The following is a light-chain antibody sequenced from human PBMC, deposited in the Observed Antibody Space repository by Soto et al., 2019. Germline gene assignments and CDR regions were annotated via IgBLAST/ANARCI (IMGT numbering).Light chain of an antibody. CDR1: SSDVGGYNY. Sequence: QSALTQPPSASGSPGKSVTISCTGTSSDVGGYNYVSWYQQHPGKAPKLMIYEVSKRPSGVPDRFSGSKSGNTASLTVSGLQAEDEADYYCSSYAGRNNLWVFGGGTKVTVL. CDR3: SSYAGRNNLWV. J-gene: IGLJ3*02. CDR2: EVS. V-gene: IGLV2-8*01.